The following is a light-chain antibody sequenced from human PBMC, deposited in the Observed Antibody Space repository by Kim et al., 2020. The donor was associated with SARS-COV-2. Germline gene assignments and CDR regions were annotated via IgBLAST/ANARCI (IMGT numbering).Light chain of an antibody. CDR2: WAS. CDR1: QCLAHRNVHTY. V-gene: IGKV2-28*01. Sequence: DPAAISCRSSQCLAHRNVHTYLAWYQQKPGQSPQLLMYWASTRDCGVPERFSGSGSGTDFTLKISRVEAEDVGAYYCKHCLRIPESFGQGTKLEI. J-gene: IGKJ2*01. CDR3: KHCLRIPES.